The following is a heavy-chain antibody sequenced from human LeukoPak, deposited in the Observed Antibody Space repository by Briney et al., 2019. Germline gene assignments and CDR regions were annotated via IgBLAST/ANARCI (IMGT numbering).Heavy chain of an antibody. Sequence: GGSLRLSCAASGFTFSTYWMSWVRQAPGKGLEWVASIKHDGSEKYYVDSVKGRFTISRDNSKNTLYLEMNSLRAEDTAVYYCAKDIGSYYDYWGQGILVTVSS. CDR3: AKDIGSYYDY. D-gene: IGHD3-10*01. V-gene: IGHV3-7*01. CDR1: GFTFSTYW. CDR2: IKHDGSEK. J-gene: IGHJ4*02.